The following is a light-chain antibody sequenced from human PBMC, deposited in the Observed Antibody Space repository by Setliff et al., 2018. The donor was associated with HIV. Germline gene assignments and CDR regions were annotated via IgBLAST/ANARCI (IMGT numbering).Light chain of an antibody. CDR3: CSYAGSDTWI. Sequence: QSVLTQPASVSGSPGQSITLSCTGSSSDIGDYESVSWYQQHPGEVPKLVIYDVTKRPSGVSNRSSASKSGTTASLTISGLQTEDEAHYYCCSYAGSDTWIFGGGTKVTVL. CDR2: DVT. V-gene: IGLV2-23*02. CDR1: SSDIGDYES. J-gene: IGLJ2*01.